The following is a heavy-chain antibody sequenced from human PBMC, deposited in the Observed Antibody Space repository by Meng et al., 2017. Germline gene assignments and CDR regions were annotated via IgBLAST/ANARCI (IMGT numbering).Heavy chain of an antibody. D-gene: IGHD6-13*01. V-gene: IGHV1-46*01. CDR3: ARDEDISAAGKLFGDY. Sequence: QVQLVQSGAEVKKPGASVKVSCKASGYTFTSYYMHWVRQAPGQGLEWMGIINPSGGSTSYAQKFQGRVTMTGDTSISTAYMELSGLRSDDTAMYYCARDEDISAAGKLFGDYWGQGTLVTVSS. CDR1: GYTFTSYY. CDR2: INPSGGST. J-gene: IGHJ4*02.